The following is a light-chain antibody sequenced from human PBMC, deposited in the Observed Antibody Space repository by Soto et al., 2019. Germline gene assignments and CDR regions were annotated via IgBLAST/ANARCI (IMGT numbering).Light chain of an antibody. V-gene: IGLV2-14*01. CDR1: NSDVGGYNY. Sequence: QSALTQPASVSGSPGQSIAISCTGTNSDVGGYNYVSWYQQHPGKAPKLMIYDVSNRPSGVSDRFSGSKSGNTASLTISGLQAEDEADYYCSSYTSNSTRVFGSGIKLTVL. J-gene: IGLJ1*01. CDR3: SSYTSNSTRV. CDR2: DVS.